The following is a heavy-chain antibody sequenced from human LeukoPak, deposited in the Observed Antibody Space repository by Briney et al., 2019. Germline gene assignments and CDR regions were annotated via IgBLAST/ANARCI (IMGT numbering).Heavy chain of an antibody. D-gene: IGHD3-10*01. J-gene: IGHJ3*02. Sequence: PGGSLRLSCAASGFTFSSYAMHWVRQAPGKGLEWVAFIRYDGSNKYYADSVKGRFTISRDNSKNTLYLQMNSLRSDETAVYYCARTYYYGSGSYSEGAFNIWGQGTMVTVSS. V-gene: IGHV3-30*02. CDR2: IRYDGSNK. CDR3: ARTYYYGSGSYSEGAFNI. CDR1: GFTFSSYA.